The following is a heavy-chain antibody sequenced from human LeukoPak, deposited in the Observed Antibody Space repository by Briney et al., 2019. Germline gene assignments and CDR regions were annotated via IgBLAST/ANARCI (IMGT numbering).Heavy chain of an antibody. Sequence: ASVKVSCKASGGTFSSYAISWVRQAPGQGLEWMGGIIPIFGTANYAQKFQGRVTITTDESTSTAYMELSSLRSEGTAVYYCARGPIMDPNYFDYWGQGTLVTVSS. D-gene: IGHD2-8*01. J-gene: IGHJ4*02. CDR1: GGTFSSYA. CDR3: ARGPIMDPNYFDY. CDR2: IIPIFGTA. V-gene: IGHV1-69*05.